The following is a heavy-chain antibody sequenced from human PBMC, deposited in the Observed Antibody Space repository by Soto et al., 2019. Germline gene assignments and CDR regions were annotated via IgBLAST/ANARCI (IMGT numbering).Heavy chain of an antibody. V-gene: IGHV3-48*04. D-gene: IGHD2-15*01. CDR2: ISYKGGDTT. Sequence: EVQLVESGGGLVQPGGSLRLSCAASGFTFSAYSMNWVRQAPGKGLEWVSYISYKGGDTTYYAYSVKGRFTISRDNAKNSQYLQMNSLTAEDTAVYYCARDHSHCSGATCYWGVVRLEHWGQGTLATASP. CDR3: ARDHSHCSGATCYWGVVRLEH. CDR1: GFTFSAYS. J-gene: IGHJ1*01.